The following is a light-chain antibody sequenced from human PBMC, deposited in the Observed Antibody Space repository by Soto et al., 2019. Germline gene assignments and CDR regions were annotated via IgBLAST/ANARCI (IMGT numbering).Light chain of an antibody. Sequence: DIQMTQSPPTLSASVGNRVSITCRASQSISSWVAWYQQKPGKAPKLLIYDASSLESGVPSRFSGSGSGTEFTLTISSLQPDDFATYYCQQYNSYSWTFGQGTKV. CDR1: QSISSW. J-gene: IGKJ1*01. V-gene: IGKV1-5*01. CDR3: QQYNSYSWT. CDR2: DAS.